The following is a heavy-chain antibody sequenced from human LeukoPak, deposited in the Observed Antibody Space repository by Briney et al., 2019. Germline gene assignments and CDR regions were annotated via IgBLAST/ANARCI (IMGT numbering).Heavy chain of an antibody. Sequence: SVKVSCKASGYTFTSYGISWVRQAPGQGLEWMGRIIPILGIANYAQKFQGRVTITADKSTSTAYMELSSLRSEDTAVYYCARGKTFYYYDSSGYYEWFAYWGQGTLVTVSS. CDR1: GYTFTSYG. J-gene: IGHJ4*02. CDR3: ARGKTFYYYDSSGYYEWFAY. CDR2: IIPILGIA. D-gene: IGHD3-22*01. V-gene: IGHV1-69*04.